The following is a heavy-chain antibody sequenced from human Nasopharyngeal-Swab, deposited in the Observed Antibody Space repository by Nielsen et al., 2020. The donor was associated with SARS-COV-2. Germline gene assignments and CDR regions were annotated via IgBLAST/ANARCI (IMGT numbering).Heavy chain of an antibody. D-gene: IGHD6-13*01. V-gene: IGHV1-46*01. J-gene: IGHJ3*02. CDR3: ARDVETASIAAVGSDAFDI. CDR2: INPSGGST. Sequence: WVRQAPGQGLEWMGIINPSGGSTSYAQKFQGRVTMTRDTSTSTVYMELSSLRSEDTAVYYCARDVETASIAAVGSDAFDIWGQGTMVTVSS.